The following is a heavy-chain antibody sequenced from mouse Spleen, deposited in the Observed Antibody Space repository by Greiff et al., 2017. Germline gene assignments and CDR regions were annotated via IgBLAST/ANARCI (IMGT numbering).Heavy chain of an antibody. D-gene: IGHD1-1*01. V-gene: IGHV1-80*01. CDR1: GYAFSSYW. Sequence: VQLQQSGAELVKPGASVKISCKASGYAFSSYWMNWVKQRPGKGLEWIGQIYPGDGDTNYNGKFKGKATLTADKSSSTAYMQLSSLTSEDSAVYFCARSAYYGSSLYAMDYWGQGTSVTVSS. J-gene: IGHJ4*01. CDR3: ARSAYYGSSLYAMDY. CDR2: IYPGDGDT.